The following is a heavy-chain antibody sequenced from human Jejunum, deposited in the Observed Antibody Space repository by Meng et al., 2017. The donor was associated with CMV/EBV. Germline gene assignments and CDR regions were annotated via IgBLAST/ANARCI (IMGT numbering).Heavy chain of an antibody. D-gene: IGHD4-11*01. CDR2: ITANGDTT. CDR3: ARGDYSFDY. CDR1: GFIFSAYS. V-gene: IGHV3-23*04. Sequence: VQLVQSGRGLVKPVGSLRLSCEASGFIFSAYSMNWVRQTPGKGLEWVSSITANGDTTFYRDSVKGRFTISRDNSKNTLYLQMNSLRADDTAVYFCARGDYSFDYWGQGTLVTVSS. J-gene: IGHJ4*02.